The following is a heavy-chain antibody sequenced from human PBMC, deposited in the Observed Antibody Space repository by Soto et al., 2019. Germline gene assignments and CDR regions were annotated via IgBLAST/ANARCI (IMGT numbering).Heavy chain of an antibody. Sequence: GGSLRLSCAASGFTFSSYWMSWVRQAPGKGLEWVANIKQDGSEKYYVDSVKGRFTISRDNAKNSLYLQMNSLRAEDTAVYYCAREDCTNGVCYTSYFDYWGQGTLVTVSS. CDR2: IKQDGSEK. D-gene: IGHD2-8*01. J-gene: IGHJ4*02. CDR1: GFTFSSYW. V-gene: IGHV3-7*05. CDR3: AREDCTNGVCYTSYFDY.